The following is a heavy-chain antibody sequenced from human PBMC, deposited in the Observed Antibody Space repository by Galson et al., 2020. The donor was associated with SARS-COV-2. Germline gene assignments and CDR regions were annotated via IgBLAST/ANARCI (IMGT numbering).Heavy chain of an antibody. Sequence: NSGGSLRLSCAASGFTFSSYSMNWVRQAPGKGLEWVSSISSSSSYIYYEDSVKGRFTISRDNAKNSLYLQMNSLRAEDTAVYYCANLHGITGTTGVSDYWGQGTLVTVSS. J-gene: IGHJ4*02. V-gene: IGHV3-21*01. CDR1: GFTFSSYS. CDR2: ISSSSSYI. D-gene: IGHD1-7*01. CDR3: ANLHGITGTTGVSDY.